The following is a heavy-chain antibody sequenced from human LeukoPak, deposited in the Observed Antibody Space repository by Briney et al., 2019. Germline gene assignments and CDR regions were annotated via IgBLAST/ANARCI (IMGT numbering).Heavy chain of an antibody. CDR2: ISGSGGST. Sequence: GGSLRLSCAASGFTFSSYAMSWVRQAPGEGLEWVSAISGSGGSTYYADSVKGRFTISRDNSKNTLYLQMNSLRAEDTAVYYCAKVTAETDSYGFDYWGQGTLVTVSS. CDR3: AKVTAETDSYGFDY. V-gene: IGHV3-23*01. CDR1: GFTFSSYA. J-gene: IGHJ4*02. D-gene: IGHD5-18*01.